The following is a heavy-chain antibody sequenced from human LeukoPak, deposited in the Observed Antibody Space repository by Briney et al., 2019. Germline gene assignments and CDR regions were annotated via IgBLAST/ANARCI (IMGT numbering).Heavy chain of an antibody. Sequence: ASVKVSCKASGYTFTSYGISWVRQAPGQGLEWMGWINPNSGGTNYAQKFQGRVTMTRDTSISTAYMELSRLRSDDTAVYYCARGYYYDSSGYYEHTFDYWGQGTLVTVSS. CDR1: GYTFTSYG. CDR3: ARGYYYDSSGYYEHTFDY. J-gene: IGHJ4*02. CDR2: INPNSGGT. V-gene: IGHV1-2*02. D-gene: IGHD3-22*01.